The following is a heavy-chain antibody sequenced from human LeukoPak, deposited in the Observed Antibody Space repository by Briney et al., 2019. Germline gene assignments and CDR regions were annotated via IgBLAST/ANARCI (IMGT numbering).Heavy chain of an antibody. CDR3: ARLPTSWFDP. CDR2: IYYSGIT. V-gene: IGHV4-59*08. CDR1: GGSISSSY. Sequence: SETLSLTCTVSGGSISSSYWSWIRQPPGKGQEWIGYIYYSGITNYNPSLKTRVTISVDTSKNQFSLKLSSVTAADTAVYYCARLPTSWFDPCGQGTLVTVSS. J-gene: IGHJ5*02.